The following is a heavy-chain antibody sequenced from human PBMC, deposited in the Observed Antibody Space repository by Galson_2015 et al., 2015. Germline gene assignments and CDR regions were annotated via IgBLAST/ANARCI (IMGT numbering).Heavy chain of an antibody. D-gene: IGHD6-19*01. CDR1: GFTFSSYG. CDR2: ISYDGSNK. V-gene: IGHV3-30*18. CDR3: AKDLDSSGWYV. J-gene: IGHJ4*02. Sequence: SLRLSCAASGFTFSSYGMHWVRQAPGKGLEWVAVISYDGSNKYYADSVKGRFTISRDNSKNTPYLQMNSLRAEDTAVYYCAKDLDSSGWYVWGQGTLVTVSS.